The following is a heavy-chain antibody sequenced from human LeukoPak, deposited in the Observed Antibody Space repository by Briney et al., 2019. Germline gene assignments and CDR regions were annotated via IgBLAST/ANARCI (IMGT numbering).Heavy chain of an antibody. CDR1: GFTYSNYA. V-gene: IGHV3-23*01. D-gene: IGHD2-2*01. CDR3: AKATYCSSSSCKPGLYYYYYMDV. J-gene: IGHJ6*03. Sequence: GGSLRLSCAASGFTYSNYALNWVRQAPGKGLEWVSSISGGGGNTHYADSVKGRFTISRDNSQNTLDLQMNSLTVEDTALYYCAKATYCSSSSCKPGLYYYYYMDVWGKGTTVTVSS. CDR2: ISGGGGNT.